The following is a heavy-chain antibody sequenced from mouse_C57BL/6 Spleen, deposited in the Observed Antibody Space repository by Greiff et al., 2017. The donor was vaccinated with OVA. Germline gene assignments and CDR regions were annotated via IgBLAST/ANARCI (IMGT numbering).Heavy chain of an antibody. CDR2: IDPSDSYT. Sequence: VQLQQPGAGLVKPGASVKLSCKASGYTFTSYWMQWVKQRPGQGLEWIGEIDPSDSYTNYNQKFKGKATLTVDTSSSTAYMQLSSLTSEDSAVYYCARGGTTVVADFDYWGQGTTLTVSS. D-gene: IGHD1-1*01. J-gene: IGHJ2*01. CDR3: ARGGTTVVADFDY. CDR1: GYTFTSYW. V-gene: IGHV1-50*01.